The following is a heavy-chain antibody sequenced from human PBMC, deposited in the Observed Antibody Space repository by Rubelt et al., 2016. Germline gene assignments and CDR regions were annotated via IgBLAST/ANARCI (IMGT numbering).Heavy chain of an antibody. J-gene: IGHJ4*02. D-gene: IGHD6-6*01. V-gene: IGHV1-46*01. CDR1: GYTFPSYY. Sequence: QLVQSGAEVKKPGASVKVSCKASGYTFPSYYMHWVRPAPGQGLEWMGIINPSGGSTSYAPKFQGRVTRTRERSTGTGYMELSSRRSEETAGYYCARVRQLSDFWGQGTLVTVSS. CDR3: ARVRQLSDF. CDR2: INPSGGST.